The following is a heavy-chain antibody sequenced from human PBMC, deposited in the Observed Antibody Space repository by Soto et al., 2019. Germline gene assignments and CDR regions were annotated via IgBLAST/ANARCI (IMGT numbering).Heavy chain of an antibody. V-gene: IGHV3-23*01. D-gene: IGHD3-10*01. Sequence: EVQLLESGGGLVQPGGSLRLSCAASGFTFSSYAMSWVRQAPGKGLEWVSAISGSGGSTYYADSVKGRFTISRDNCKNRLYLQMNSGRAEDTAVYYCAKDRGDGNYVDYWGQGTLVTVSS. J-gene: IGHJ4*02. CDR2: ISGSGGST. CDR1: GFTFSSYA. CDR3: AKDRGDGNYVDY.